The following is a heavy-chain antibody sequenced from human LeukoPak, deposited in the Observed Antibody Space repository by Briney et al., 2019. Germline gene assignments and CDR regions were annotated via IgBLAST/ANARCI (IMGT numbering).Heavy chain of an antibody. J-gene: IGHJ4*02. CDR3: ARGEYCTNGVCPGDY. CDR2: ISAYNGNT. Sequence: ASVKVSCKASGYTFTSYGISWVRQAPGQGLEWMGWISAYNGNTNYAQKLQGRVTMTTDTSTSTAYMELRSLRSDDTAVYYCARGEYCTNGVCPGDYWGQGTLDTVSS. D-gene: IGHD2-8*01. CDR1: GYTFTSYG. V-gene: IGHV1-18*01.